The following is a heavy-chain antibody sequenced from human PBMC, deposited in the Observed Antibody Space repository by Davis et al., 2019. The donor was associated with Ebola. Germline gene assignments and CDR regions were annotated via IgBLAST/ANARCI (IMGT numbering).Heavy chain of an antibody. CDR2: ISGNGAST. J-gene: IGHJ3*02. CDR3: AREMATTNDAFDI. Sequence: GGSLRLSCAASGFTFSSYSMNWVRQAPGKGLEWVSTISGNGASTYYADSVKGRFTISRDNAKNTLYLQKNSLRVEDTAVYYCAREMATTNDAFDIWGQGTMVSVSS. V-gene: IGHV3-21*01. CDR1: GFTFSSYS. D-gene: IGHD5-24*01.